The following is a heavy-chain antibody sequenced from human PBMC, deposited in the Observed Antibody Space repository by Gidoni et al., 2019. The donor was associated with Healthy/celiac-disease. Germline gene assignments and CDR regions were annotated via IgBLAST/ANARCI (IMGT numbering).Heavy chain of an antibody. CDR3: ARAKGMATIGAWFDP. CDR2: IYYSGST. V-gene: IGHV4-59*01. J-gene: IGHJ5*02. Sequence: QVQLQESGPGLVKPSETLSLTCTVSGGSISRYYWSWIRQPPGKGLEWIGYIYYSGSTNYNPSLKSRVTISVDTSKNQFSLKLSSVTAADTAVYYCARAKGMATIGAWFDPWGQGTLVTVSS. D-gene: IGHD5-12*01. CDR1: GGSISRYY.